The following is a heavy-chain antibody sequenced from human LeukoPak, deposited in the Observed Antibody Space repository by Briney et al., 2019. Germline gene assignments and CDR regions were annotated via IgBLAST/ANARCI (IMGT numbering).Heavy chain of an antibody. Sequence: SETLSLTCTVSGGSISSYYWSWIRQPPGKGLEWIGYIYYSGSTNCNPSLKSRVTISVDTSKNQFSLKLSSVTAADTAVYYCARSRYNPHLFDYWGQGTLVTVSS. D-gene: IGHD1-1*01. CDR1: GGSISSYY. CDR3: ARSRYNPHLFDY. V-gene: IGHV4-59*08. CDR2: IYYSGST. J-gene: IGHJ4*02.